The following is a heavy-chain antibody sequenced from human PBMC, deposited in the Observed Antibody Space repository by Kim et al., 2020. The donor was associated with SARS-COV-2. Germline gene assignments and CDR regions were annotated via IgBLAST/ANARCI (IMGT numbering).Heavy chain of an antibody. CDR3: ARLDRVTAQILPGR. CDR1: GGSIRVSSYY. Sequence: SQPLSLTFTFSGGSIRVSSYYWGWIRQPPGKGLEWIGSIYYSGSTYYNPSLKSRVTISVDTSKNQFSLKLSSVTAADTAVYYCARLDRVTAQILPGRWGQGTLVTVSS. CDR2: IYYSGST. J-gene: IGHJ4*02. V-gene: IGHV4-39*01. D-gene: IGHD2-15*01.